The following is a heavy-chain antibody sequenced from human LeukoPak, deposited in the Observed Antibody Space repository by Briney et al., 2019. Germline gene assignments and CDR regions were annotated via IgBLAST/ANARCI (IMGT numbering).Heavy chain of an antibody. J-gene: IGHJ4*02. Sequence: ASVKVSCKASGYTFTTYYIHWVRQAPGQGLEWMGIINPGGGSTTYAQNFQGRFTMTWDMSTTTVYMELRSLRSEDTAVYYCARVVATLANWGQGTLVTVSS. CDR1: GYTFTTYY. V-gene: IGHV1-46*01. D-gene: IGHD5-12*01. CDR2: INPGGGST. CDR3: ARVVATLAN.